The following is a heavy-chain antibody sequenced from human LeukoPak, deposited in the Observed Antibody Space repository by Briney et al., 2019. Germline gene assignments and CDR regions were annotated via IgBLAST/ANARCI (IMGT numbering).Heavy chain of an antibody. J-gene: IGHJ6*04. CDR2: ISYDGSNK. Sequence: GGSLRLPCAASGFTFSSYAMHWVRQAPGKGLEWVAVISYDGSNKYYADSVKGRFTISRDNSKNTLYLQMNSLRAEDTAVYYCAKDIVVVPAARGYYYYYGMDVWGKGTTVTVSS. D-gene: IGHD2-2*01. CDR1: GFTFSSYA. CDR3: AKDIVVVPAARGYYYYYGMDV. V-gene: IGHV3-30*04.